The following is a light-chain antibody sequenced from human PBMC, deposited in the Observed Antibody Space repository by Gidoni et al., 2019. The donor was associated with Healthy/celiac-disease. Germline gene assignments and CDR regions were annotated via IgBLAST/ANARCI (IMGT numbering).Light chain of an antibody. CDR2: GAF. CDR1: QSVSSSY. V-gene: IGKV3-20*01. J-gene: IGKJ4*01. CDR3: QQYGSAPLT. Sequence: EFLLTQSPGTLSLSPGERATLSCRASQSVSSSYLAWYQQKPGQAPRLLIHGAFSRGTGIPDRFIGSGSATDFTLTISRLEPEDIAVYYWQQYGSAPLTFGGGTKVEIK.